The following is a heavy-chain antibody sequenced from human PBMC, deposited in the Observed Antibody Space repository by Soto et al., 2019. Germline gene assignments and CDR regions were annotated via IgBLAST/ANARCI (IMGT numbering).Heavy chain of an antibody. V-gene: IGHV3-30*18. Sequence: QVQLVESGGGVIQPGTSVRLSCAASGFTFSSFGMHWVRQPPGKGLEWVGVTSSEGYNINYAHYVKGRFTISSDNSKNALFLQMHSLRAEDTAVYFCAKKLPGPCHALCDHCGQGALVTVSA. CDR3: AKKLPGPCHALCDH. J-gene: IGHJ4*02. D-gene: IGHD2-15*01. CDR1: GFTFSSFG. CDR2: TSSEGYNI.